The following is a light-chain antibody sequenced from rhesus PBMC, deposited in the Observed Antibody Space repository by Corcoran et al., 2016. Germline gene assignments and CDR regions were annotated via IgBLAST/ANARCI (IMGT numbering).Light chain of an antibody. V-gene: IGKV1-38*01. CDR2: DAS. Sequence: DIQLTQSPSSLSASVGDRVTITCRASQGISSYLAWYQQKPGKAPKLLIYDASNLQSGVPPRFSGSGSGTEFTLTISSLQPEDFAVYYCQQRKSYPTFGGGTKVELK. CDR3: QQRKSYPT. CDR1: QGISSY. J-gene: IGKJ4*01.